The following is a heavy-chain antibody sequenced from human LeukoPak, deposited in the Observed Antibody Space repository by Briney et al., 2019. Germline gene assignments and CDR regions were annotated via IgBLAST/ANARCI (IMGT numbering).Heavy chain of an antibody. CDR2: IKSKTDGGTT. V-gene: IGHV3-15*07. J-gene: IGHJ4*02. CDR3: TTTYYDILTDYELRID. CDR1: GFTFSNAW. D-gene: IGHD3-9*01. Sequence: KAGGSLRLSCAASGFTFSNAWMNWVCEAPGKGLEWVGRIKSKTDGGTTDYAAPVKGRFTISRDDSKNTLYLQMNSLKTEDTAVYYCTTTYYDILTDYELRIDWGQGTLVTVSS.